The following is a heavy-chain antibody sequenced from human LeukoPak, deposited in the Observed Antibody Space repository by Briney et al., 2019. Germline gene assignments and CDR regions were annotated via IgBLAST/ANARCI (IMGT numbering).Heavy chain of an antibody. V-gene: IGHV7-4-1*02. Sequence: ASVKVSCKASGYTFTSYAMNWVRQAPGQGLEWMGWINTNTGNPTYAQGFTGRFVFSLDTSVSTAYLQISSLKAEDTAVYYCARGGVNYDSSGYYSDAFDIWGQGTMVTVSS. CDR1: GYTFTSYA. CDR2: INTNTGNP. J-gene: IGHJ3*02. CDR3: ARGGVNYDSSGYYSDAFDI. D-gene: IGHD3-22*01.